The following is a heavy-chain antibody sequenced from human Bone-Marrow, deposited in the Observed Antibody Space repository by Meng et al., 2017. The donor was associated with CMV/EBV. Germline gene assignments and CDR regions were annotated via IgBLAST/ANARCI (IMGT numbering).Heavy chain of an antibody. CDR1: GFTFSGSA. V-gene: IGHV3-73*01. CDR3: TRRSKVYGIDV. J-gene: IGHJ6*02. Sequence: GGSLRLSCAAPGFTFSGSAMHWVRQASGKGLEWVGRNRGKANSYATAYAASVKGRFTISRDDSKNTAYLQMNSLKIEDAAVYYCTRRSKVYGIDVWGQGTTVTVSS. CDR2: NRGKANSYAT.